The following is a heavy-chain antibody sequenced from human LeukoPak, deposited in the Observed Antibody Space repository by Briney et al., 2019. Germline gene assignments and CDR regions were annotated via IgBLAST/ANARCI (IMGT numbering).Heavy chain of an antibody. D-gene: IGHD6-19*01. CDR2: IYYSGST. J-gene: IGHJ3*02. CDR1: GGSISSYY. V-gene: IGHV4-59*08. Sequence: SETLSLTCTVSGGSISSYYWSWIRQPPGKGLEWIGYIYYSGSTNYNPSLKSRVTISVDTSEKQFSLKLSSVTAADTAVYYCARQGVSGGWTTDAFDIWGQGTMVTVSS. CDR3: ARQGVSGGWTTDAFDI.